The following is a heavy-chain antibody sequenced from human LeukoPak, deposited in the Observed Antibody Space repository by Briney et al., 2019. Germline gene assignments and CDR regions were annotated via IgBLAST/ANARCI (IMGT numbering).Heavy chain of an antibody. V-gene: IGHV3-23*01. J-gene: IGHJ4*02. CDR1: GFTFSSYA. CDR2: TSGSGGST. Sequence: PGGSLRLSCAASGFTFSSYAMSWVRQARGKGLEWVSATSGSGGSTYYADSVKGRFTISRDNSKNTLYLQMNSLRAEDTAVYYCAKAGLGIAAATKNYFDYWGQGTLVTVSS. CDR3: AKAGLGIAAATKNYFDY. D-gene: IGHD6-13*01.